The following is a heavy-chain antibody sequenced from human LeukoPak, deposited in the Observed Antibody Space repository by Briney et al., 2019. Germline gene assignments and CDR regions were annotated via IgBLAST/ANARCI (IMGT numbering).Heavy chain of an antibody. CDR2: INPIFGTA. Sequence: SVKVSCKASGGTFSSYAISWVRQAPGQGLEWMGGINPIFGTANYAQKFQGRVTITADESTSTAYMELSSLRSEDTAVYYCARGREWEAYKNWFYPWGQGTLVTVSS. J-gene: IGHJ5*02. CDR1: GGTFSSYA. D-gene: IGHD1-26*01. CDR3: ARGREWEAYKNWFYP. V-gene: IGHV1-69*01.